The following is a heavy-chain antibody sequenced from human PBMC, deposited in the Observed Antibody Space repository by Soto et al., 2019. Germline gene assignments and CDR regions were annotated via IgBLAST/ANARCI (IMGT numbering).Heavy chain of an antibody. V-gene: IGHV3-23*01. CDR3: AKGIIAVAAPFDY. J-gene: IGHJ4*02. CDR1: GFTFISYA. D-gene: IGHD6-19*01. Sequence: HPGGSLRLSCASSGFTFISYAMSWVRQAPGKGLEWVSAISGSGGSTYYADSVKGRFTISRDNSKNTLYLQMNSLRAEDTAVYYCAKGIIAVAAPFDYWGQGTLVTVSS. CDR2: ISGSGGST.